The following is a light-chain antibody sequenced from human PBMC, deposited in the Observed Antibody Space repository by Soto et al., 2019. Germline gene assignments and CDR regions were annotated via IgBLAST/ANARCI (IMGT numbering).Light chain of an antibody. Sequence: QSLLTQPPSAYGTPGQTVNIVCYGSTSNIGKTFVYWYQHFPGTAPKLLIYRNNLRPSGVPDRFSASKSGTSTSLAISELRSEDEADYYCASWDNNLSGYVVGTGTKLTVL. V-gene: IGLV1-47*01. CDR3: ASWDNNLSGYV. CDR2: RNN. J-gene: IGLJ1*01. CDR1: TSNIGKTF.